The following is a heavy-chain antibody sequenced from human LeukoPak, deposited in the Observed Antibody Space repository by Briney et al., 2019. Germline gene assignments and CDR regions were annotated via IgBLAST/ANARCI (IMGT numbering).Heavy chain of an antibody. CDR2: IYPGDSDT. J-gene: IGHJ5*02. CDR1: GYSFTSYW. V-gene: IGHV5-51*01. D-gene: IGHD6-19*01. Sequence: GESLKISCKGSGYSFTSYWIGWVRQMPGKGLEWMGIIYPGDSDTRYSPSFQGQVTISADKSISTAYLRWSSLKASDTAMYYCARLKVAGGNWFDPWGQGTLVTVSS. CDR3: ARLKVAGGNWFDP.